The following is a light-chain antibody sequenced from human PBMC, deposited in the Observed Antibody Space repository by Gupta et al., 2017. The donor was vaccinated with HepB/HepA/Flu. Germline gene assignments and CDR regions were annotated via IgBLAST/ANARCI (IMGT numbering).Light chain of an antibody. CDR2: GNR. Sequence: QSVLTQPPSVSGAPGQRVTISCTGSNSNIGTGYDVHWYQQLPGTAPKLLSYGNRNRPSGVPDRFAGSKSGTSASLAITGLQAEDEAYYYCQSYDSSLSVVFGGGTKLTVL. CDR1: NSNIGTGYD. CDR3: QSYDSSLSVV. V-gene: IGLV1-40*01. J-gene: IGLJ2*01.